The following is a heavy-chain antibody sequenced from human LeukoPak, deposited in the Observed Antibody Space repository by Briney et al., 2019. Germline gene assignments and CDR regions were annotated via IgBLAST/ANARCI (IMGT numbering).Heavy chain of an antibody. CDR3: ARVRTPNARDCSSASCYRGNWFDP. J-gene: IGHJ5*02. D-gene: IGHD2-2*02. Sequence: ASVKVSCKASGYTFTGYYMHWVRQAPGQGLELMGRIHPNSGGTNYAQKFQGRRTTTRDTSISTAYMELSRLRSDDTAVYYCARVRTPNARDCSSASCYRGNWFDPWGQGPLVTVSS. V-gene: IGHV1-2*06. CDR2: IHPNSGGT. CDR1: GYTFTGYY.